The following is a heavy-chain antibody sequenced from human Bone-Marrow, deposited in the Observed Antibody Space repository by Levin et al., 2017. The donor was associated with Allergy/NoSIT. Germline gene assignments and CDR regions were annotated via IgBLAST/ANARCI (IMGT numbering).Heavy chain of an antibody. CDR3: ARDPVYYDRAFDI. V-gene: IGHV1-2*02. CDR2: INPNSGGT. J-gene: IGHJ3*02. D-gene: IGHD3-22*01. Sequence: GASVKVSCKASGYTFTDYYMNWVRQAPGQGLEWMGWINPNSGGTNYAQKFQGRVTMTRDTSISTAYMELTRLRSDDTAVYYCARDPVYYDRAFDIWGQATMVTVSS. CDR1: GYTFTDYY.